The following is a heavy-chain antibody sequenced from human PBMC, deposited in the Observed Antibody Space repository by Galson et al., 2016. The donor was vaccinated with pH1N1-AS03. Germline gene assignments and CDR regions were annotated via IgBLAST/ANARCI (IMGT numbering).Heavy chain of an antibody. CDR1: GFTFSSHW. J-gene: IGHJ4*02. CDR3: VRDIWDSEPY. V-gene: IGHV3-7*03. Sequence: SLRLSCAASGFTFSSHWMTWVRQAPGKGLEWVADINKDGGENYYVDSVKGRFTISRDNVKSSLFLQMNNLRVEDTAIYYCVRDIWDSEPYWGQGTLVTVSS. D-gene: IGHD3-16*01. CDR2: INKDGGEN.